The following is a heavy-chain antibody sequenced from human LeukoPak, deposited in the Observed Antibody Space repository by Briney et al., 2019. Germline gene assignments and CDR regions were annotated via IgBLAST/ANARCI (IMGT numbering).Heavy chain of an antibody. Sequence: ASVKVSCKASGYTFTSYGMSWVRQAPGQGLEWMGWISAYNGNTNYAQKLQGRVTMTTDTSTSTAYMELRSLRSDDTAVYYCARRYCSSTSCSLYYFDYWGQGTLVTVSS. CDR3: ARRYCSSTSCSLYYFDY. D-gene: IGHD2-2*01. J-gene: IGHJ4*02. CDR1: GYTFTSYG. CDR2: ISAYNGNT. V-gene: IGHV1-18*01.